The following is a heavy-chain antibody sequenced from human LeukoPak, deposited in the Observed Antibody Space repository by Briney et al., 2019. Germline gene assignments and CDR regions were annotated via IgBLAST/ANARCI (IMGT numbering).Heavy chain of an antibody. Sequence: ASVKVSCKASGYYFTGYYIHWVRQAPGQGLEWMGWINPNSGDTHSAQEFQGRVTMTRDTSISTAYMELTSLRSDDTAVYYCAIDHSLAYDYWGQGTLVTVSS. D-gene: IGHD3-16*02. V-gene: IGHV1-2*02. CDR3: AIDHSLAYDY. CDR2: INPNSGDT. J-gene: IGHJ4*02. CDR1: GYYFTGYY.